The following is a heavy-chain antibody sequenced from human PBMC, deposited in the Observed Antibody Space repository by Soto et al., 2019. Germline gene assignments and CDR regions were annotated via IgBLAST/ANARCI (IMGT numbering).Heavy chain of an antibody. Sequence: GGSLRLSCAASGFTFSSYGMHWVRQAPGKGLEWVAVIWYDGSNKYYADSVKGRFTISRDNSKNTLYLQMNSLRAEDTAVYYCARDHDRDYYDSSGYCYYYGMDVWGQGTAVTVSS. CDR1: GFTFSSYG. CDR2: IWYDGSNK. V-gene: IGHV3-33*01. D-gene: IGHD3-22*01. CDR3: ARDHDRDYYDSSGYCYYYGMDV. J-gene: IGHJ6*02.